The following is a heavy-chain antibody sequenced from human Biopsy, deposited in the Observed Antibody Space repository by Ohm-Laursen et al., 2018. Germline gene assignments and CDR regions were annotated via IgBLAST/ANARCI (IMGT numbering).Heavy chain of an antibody. CDR3: ARDRGYYSDRTVPGYFDL. CDR1: GDSISSYY. CDR2: VYYTGST. V-gene: IGHV4-59*01. D-gene: IGHD3-22*01. Sequence: GTLSLTCSVTGDSISSYYWSWIRQPPEKGLQWIGYVYYTGSTDYNPSLQSRVTISVDTSKNHFSLRLRSVTPADTAIYYCARDRGYYSDRTVPGYFDLWGRGTLVTVSS. J-gene: IGHJ2*01.